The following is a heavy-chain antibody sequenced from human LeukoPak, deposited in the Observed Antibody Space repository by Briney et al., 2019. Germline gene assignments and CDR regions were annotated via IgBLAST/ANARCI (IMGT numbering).Heavy chain of an antibody. CDR3: ARLNSSVFDH. D-gene: IGHD4-23*01. Sequence: PGESLKISCKGSGYSFTTYWIGCVRQMPGKGLEWMGIIYPGDSDTRYSPSFQGQVTMSADKSISTAYLQWSSLKASDTAMYYCARLNSSVFDHWGQGTLVTVSS. CDR2: IYPGDSDT. J-gene: IGHJ4*02. V-gene: IGHV5-51*01. CDR1: GYSFTTYW.